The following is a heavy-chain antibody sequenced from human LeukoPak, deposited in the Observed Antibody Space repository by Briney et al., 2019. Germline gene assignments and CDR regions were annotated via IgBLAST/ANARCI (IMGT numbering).Heavy chain of an antibody. Sequence: SETLSLTCTVSGGSISSYFWSWIRQPAGKGLEWIGRIYTSGSTNYNPSLKSRVTMSVDTSKNHFSLKLSSVTAADTAVYYCARAMYSSSSGTRHQGYYYYYMDVWGKGTTVTVSS. CDR2: IYTSGST. V-gene: IGHV4-4*07. CDR1: GGSISSYF. J-gene: IGHJ6*03. D-gene: IGHD6-6*01. CDR3: ARAMYSSSSGTRHQGYYYYYMDV.